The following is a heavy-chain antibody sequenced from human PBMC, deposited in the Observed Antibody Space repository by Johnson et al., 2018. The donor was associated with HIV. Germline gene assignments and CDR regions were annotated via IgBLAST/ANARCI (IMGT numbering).Heavy chain of an antibody. Sequence: QVQLVESGGGVVQPGRSLRLSCAASGFTFSSYAMHWVRQAPGKGLEWVAVISYDGSNKYYADSVKGRFTISRDNSKNTLYLQMNSLRAEDTDVYYCARDQIPFGGVFVSSAGLMDWGQGTMVTVSS. V-gene: IGHV3-30*04. J-gene: IGHJ3*01. CDR2: ISYDGSNK. CDR1: GFTFSSYA. D-gene: IGHD3-16*02. CDR3: ARDQIPFGGVFVSSAGLMD.